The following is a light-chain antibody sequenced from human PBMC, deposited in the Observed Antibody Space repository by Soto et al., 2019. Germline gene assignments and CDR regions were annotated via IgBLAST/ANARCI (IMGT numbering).Light chain of an antibody. Sequence: EIVLTQSPLSLPVTPGGPASISCRSSRNLLHSNGYYYLDWYLQKPGQSPQLLIYLGSNRASGVPDRVSGSGSGTDFTLTISRVEAEDVGVYFCAQGLATPFTFGGGTKVEIK. CDR1: RNLLHSNGYYY. J-gene: IGKJ4*01. V-gene: IGKV2-28*01. CDR3: AQGLATPFT. CDR2: LGS.